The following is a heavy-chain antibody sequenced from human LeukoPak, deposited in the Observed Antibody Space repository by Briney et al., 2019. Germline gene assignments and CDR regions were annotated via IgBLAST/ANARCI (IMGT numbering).Heavy chain of an antibody. CDR3: ARGTMVRGVIIDYYYYGMDV. D-gene: IGHD3-10*01. CDR2: INPSSGST. Sequence: GASVKVSCKAFGYTFTSYYMHWVRQAPGQGLEWMGVINPSSGSTSYAQTFQGRVTMTTDTSTSTVYMELSSLRSDDTAVYYCARGTMVRGVIIDYYYYGMDVWGQGTTVTVSS. CDR1: GYTFTSYY. J-gene: IGHJ6*02. V-gene: IGHV1-46*01.